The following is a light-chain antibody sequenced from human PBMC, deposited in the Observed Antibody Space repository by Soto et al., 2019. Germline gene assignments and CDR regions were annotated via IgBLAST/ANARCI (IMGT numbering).Light chain of an antibody. CDR1: QGISSA. J-gene: IGKJ5*01. Sequence: AIQLTQSPSSLSASVGDRVTITCQASQGISSALAWYQQKPGKAPKLLIYDASSLESGVPSRFSGSGSGTDFTLTISSLQPEDFATYYCQQFNSYLHTFGQGTRLEIK. CDR2: DAS. CDR3: QQFNSYLHT. V-gene: IGKV1-13*02.